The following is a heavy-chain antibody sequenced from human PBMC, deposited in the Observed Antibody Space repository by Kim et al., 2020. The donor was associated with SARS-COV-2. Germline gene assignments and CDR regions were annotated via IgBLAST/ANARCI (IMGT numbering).Heavy chain of an antibody. CDR1: GFTFGDYA. D-gene: IGHD3-10*01. Sequence: GGSLRLSCAASGFTFGDYAMHWVRQAPGKGLEWVSGISWNSGSIGYADSVKGRFTISRDNAKNSLYLQMNSLRAEDTALYYCAKDKNTMVRGARPSWPLDFWGQGTLVTVSS. V-gene: IGHV3-9*01. CDR2: ISWNSGSI. J-gene: IGHJ4*02. CDR3: AKDKNTMVRGARPSWPLDF.